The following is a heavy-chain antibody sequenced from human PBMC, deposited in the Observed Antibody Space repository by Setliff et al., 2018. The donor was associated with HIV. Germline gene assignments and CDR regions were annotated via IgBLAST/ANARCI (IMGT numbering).Heavy chain of an antibody. CDR3: ATSFCTSGVCYNDDAFDV. J-gene: IGHJ3*01. CDR2: IHDSGST. V-gene: IGHV4-59*01. CDR1: GDSIRSNY. D-gene: IGHD2-8*01. Sequence: SETLSLTCAISGDSIRSNYWNWVRQPPGKGLEWMGYIHDSGSTKYNPSLKGRVTLSVDLSKNQVSLTLSSVSAADTAVYYCATSFCTSGVCYNDDAFDVWGQGTMVTVSS.